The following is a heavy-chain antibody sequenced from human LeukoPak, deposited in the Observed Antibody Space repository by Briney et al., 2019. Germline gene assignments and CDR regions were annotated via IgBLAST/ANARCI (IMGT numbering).Heavy chain of an antibody. J-gene: IGHJ6*03. V-gene: IGHV4-61*01. D-gene: IGHD6-25*01. CDR1: GGSVSSGNYY. CDR2: IFYSGST. Sequence: SETLFLTCTVSGGSVSSGNYYWSWLRQPPGKGLEWIGYIFYSGSTKYNPSLKSRVTISVDTSKNQFSLKVSSVTAADTAVYYCAREIITAGYYYYYMDVWGKGTTVTVSS. CDR3: AREIITAGYYYYYMDV.